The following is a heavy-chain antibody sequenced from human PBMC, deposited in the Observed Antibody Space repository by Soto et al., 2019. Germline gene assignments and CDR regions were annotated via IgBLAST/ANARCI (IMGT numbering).Heavy chain of an antibody. CDR3: ARDAIGRGSSWYY. V-gene: IGHV4-59*01. CDR1: GGSISSYY. CDR2: IYYSGST. J-gene: IGHJ4*02. Sequence: SETLSLTCTVSGGSISSYYWSWIRQPPGKGLEWIGYIYYSGSTNYNPSLKSRVTISVDTSKNQFSLKLSSVTAADTAVYYCARDAIGRGSSWYYWGQGTLVTVSS. D-gene: IGHD6-13*01.